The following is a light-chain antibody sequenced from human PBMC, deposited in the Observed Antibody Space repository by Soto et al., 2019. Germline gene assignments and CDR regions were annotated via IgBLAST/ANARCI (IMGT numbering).Light chain of an antibody. CDR1: SSDVGGYKY. J-gene: IGLJ3*02. CDR3: SSYTGSSTWV. Sequence: QSALTQPASVSGSPGQSITISCTGTSSDVGGYKYVSWYQQHPGKAPKLMIYDVSNRPSGVSNRFSGSKSGNTASLTISGLQAEDDDDYYCSSYTGSSTWVFGGGTQLTVL. CDR2: DVS. V-gene: IGLV2-14*03.